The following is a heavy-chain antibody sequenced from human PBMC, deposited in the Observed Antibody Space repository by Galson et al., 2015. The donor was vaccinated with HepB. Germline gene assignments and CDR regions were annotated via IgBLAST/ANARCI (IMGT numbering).Heavy chain of an antibody. CDR1: GFTFSSYA. CDR3: VKGVLRYFDSISIFHY. V-gene: IGHV3-64D*06. Sequence: SLRLSCAASGFTFSSYAMHWVRQAPGKGLEYVSAISSNGGSTYYADSVKGRFTISRDNSKNTLYLQMSSLRAEDTAVYYCVKGVLRYFDSISIFHYWGQGTLVTVSS. J-gene: IGHJ4*02. D-gene: IGHD3-9*01. CDR2: ISSNGGST.